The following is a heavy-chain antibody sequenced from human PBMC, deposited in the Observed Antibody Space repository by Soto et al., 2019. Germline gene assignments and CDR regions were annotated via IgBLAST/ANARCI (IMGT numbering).Heavy chain of an antibody. CDR1: GWGSAWYW. V-gene: IGHV5-51*01. CDR3: ARQGDCSSTSCYYYYGMDV. D-gene: IGHD2-2*01. J-gene: IGHJ6*02. Sequence: EESRKKSGRGSGWGSAWYWVGGVRQMTGKGLEWMGIIYPGDSDTRYSPSFQGQVTISADKSISTAYLQWSSLKASDTAMYYCARQGDCSSTSCYYYYGMDVWGQGTTVTVSS. CDR2: IYPGDSDT.